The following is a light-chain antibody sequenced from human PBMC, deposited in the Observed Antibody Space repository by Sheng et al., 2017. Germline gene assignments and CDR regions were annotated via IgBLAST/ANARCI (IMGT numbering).Light chain of an antibody. CDR3: QQRGDWPPWT. J-gene: IGKJ1*01. CDR2: DAS. Sequence: EIVLTQSPATLSLSPGERATLSCRASERLTSYLAWYQQKPGQAPRLLIYDASNRATGVPARFSGSGSGTDFTLTISSLEPEDFAVYYCQQRGDWPPWTFGQGTKVEIK. V-gene: IGKV3-11*01. CDR1: ERLTSY.